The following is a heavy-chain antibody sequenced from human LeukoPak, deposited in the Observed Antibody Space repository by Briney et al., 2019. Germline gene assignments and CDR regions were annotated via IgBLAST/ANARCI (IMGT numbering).Heavy chain of an antibody. J-gene: IGHJ4*02. CDR2: IYHTGST. V-gene: IGHV4-38-2*01. Sequence: SETLSLTCGVSGYSISRGYYWAWIRQPPGKGLEWIGTIYHTGSTYYTPSLGSRVTISVDTSKNEFSLNLNSVTAADTAVYYRARAGWIITSGIDYWGQGALVTVSS. CDR3: ARAGWIITSGIDY. CDR1: GYSISRGYY. D-gene: IGHD3-10*01.